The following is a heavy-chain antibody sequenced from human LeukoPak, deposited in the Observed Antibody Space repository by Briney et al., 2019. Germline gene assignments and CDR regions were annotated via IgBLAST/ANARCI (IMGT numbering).Heavy chain of an antibody. CDR2: ISSSGSNI. Sequence: GGSLRLSCEASGFTFSDNYMSWIRQAPGKGLEWVSYISSSGSNIYYVDSVKGRFTISRDNTKNSLYLQMNSLRAEDTAVYYCAREGSSWFIFDYWGQGTLVTVSS. J-gene: IGHJ4*02. V-gene: IGHV3-11*01. CDR1: GFTFSDNY. CDR3: AREGSSWFIFDY. D-gene: IGHD6-13*01.